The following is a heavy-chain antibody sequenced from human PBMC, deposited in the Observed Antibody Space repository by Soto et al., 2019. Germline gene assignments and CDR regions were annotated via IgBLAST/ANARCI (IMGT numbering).Heavy chain of an antibody. V-gene: IGHV5-51*01. CDR3: ARQVGSGYATHPLLSYYYMDV. CDR1: GYSFTSYW. J-gene: IGHJ6*03. D-gene: IGHD5-12*01. CDR2: IYPGDSDT. Sequence: EVQLVQSGAEVKKPGESLKISCKGSGYSFTSYWIGWVRQMPGKGLEWMGIIYPGDSDTRYSPSFQGQVTISADKSISTAYLQWSSLKASDTAMYYCARQVGSGYATHPLLSYYYMDVWGKGTTVTVSS.